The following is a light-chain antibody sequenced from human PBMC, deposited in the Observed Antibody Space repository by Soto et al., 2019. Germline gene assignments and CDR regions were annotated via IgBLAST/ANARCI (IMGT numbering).Light chain of an antibody. Sequence: QSALTQPASVSGSPGQSITISCTGTSSDVGGYNYVSWYQQHPGKAPKLMIYKVSNRPSGVSNPFSGSKSGNTASLTISGLQAEDEADYYCSSYTSSSTRGFGGGTKLTVL. CDR2: KVS. CDR3: SSYTSSSTRG. CDR1: SSDVGGYNY. J-gene: IGLJ3*02. V-gene: IGLV2-14*01.